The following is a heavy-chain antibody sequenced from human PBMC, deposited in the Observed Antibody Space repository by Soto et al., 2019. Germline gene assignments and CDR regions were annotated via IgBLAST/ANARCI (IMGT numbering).Heavy chain of an antibody. Sequence: PSETLSLTCTVSGGSISSYYWSWIRQPPGKGLEWIGYIYYSGSTNYNPSLKSRVTISVDTSKNQFSLKLSSVTAADTAVYYCARRIRGYNYDYWGQGTLVTVS. D-gene: IGHD5-12*01. CDR1: GGSISSYY. V-gene: IGHV4-59*08. CDR3: ARRIRGYNYDY. CDR2: IYYSGST. J-gene: IGHJ4*02.